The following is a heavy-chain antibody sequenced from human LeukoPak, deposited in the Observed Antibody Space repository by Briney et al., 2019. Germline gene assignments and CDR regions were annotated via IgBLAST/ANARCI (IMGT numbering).Heavy chain of an antibody. CDR3: ARQIAVAGKAGFDY. CDR1: GYTFTNYG. V-gene: IGHV1-18*01. Sequence: ASVKVSCKASGYTFTNYGINWVRQAPGQGLEWMGWISTHNGNTHYAQKLQGRVTMTTDTSTSTAYMELRSLRSDDTAVYYCARQIAVAGKAGFDYWGQGTLVTVSS. D-gene: IGHD6-19*01. CDR2: ISTHNGNT. J-gene: IGHJ4*02.